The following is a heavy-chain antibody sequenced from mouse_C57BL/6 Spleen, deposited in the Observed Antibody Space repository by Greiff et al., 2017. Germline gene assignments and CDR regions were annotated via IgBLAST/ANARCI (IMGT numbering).Heavy chain of an antibody. CDR3: TTMGTGTVFDY. CDR1: GFNIKDDY. CDR2: IDPENGDT. J-gene: IGHJ2*01. V-gene: IGHV14-4*01. D-gene: IGHD1-1*01. Sequence: EVKLQESGAELVRPGASVKLSCTASGFNIKDDYMHWVKQRPEQGLEWIGWIDPENGDTEYASKFQGKATITADTSSNTAYLQRSSLTSEDTAVYYCTTMGTGTVFDYWGQGTTLTVSS.